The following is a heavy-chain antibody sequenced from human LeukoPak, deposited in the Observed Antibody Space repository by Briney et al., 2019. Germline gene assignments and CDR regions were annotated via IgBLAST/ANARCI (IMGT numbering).Heavy chain of an antibody. Sequence: ASVKVSCKASAYTCTDYYMHWVRQAPGQGFEWMGWINPNDGDTNYAQKFQGRVTMTRDTSISTANMEVSRLRSDDTAVYYCARANFLYCSSSTCLFDYWGQGTLVTVSS. CDR2: INPNDGDT. J-gene: IGHJ4*02. D-gene: IGHD2-2*01. CDR3: ARANFLYCSSSTCLFDY. V-gene: IGHV1-2*02. CDR1: AYTCTDYY.